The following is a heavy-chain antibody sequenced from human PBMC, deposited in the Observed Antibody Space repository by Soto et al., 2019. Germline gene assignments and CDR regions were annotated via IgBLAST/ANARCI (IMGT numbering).Heavy chain of an antibody. CDR2: ISYDGSNK. CDR3: ASADDYRDLYYFDF. D-gene: IGHD4-17*01. CDR1: GFTFSSYA. Sequence: QVQLVESGGGVVQPGRSLRLSCAASGFTFSSYAMHWVRQAPGKGLEWVAVISYDGSNKYYADSVKGRFTISRDNSKNTLYLQMNSLRAEDTAVYYCASADDYRDLYYFDFWGQGTLVTVSS. V-gene: IGHV3-30-3*01. J-gene: IGHJ4*02.